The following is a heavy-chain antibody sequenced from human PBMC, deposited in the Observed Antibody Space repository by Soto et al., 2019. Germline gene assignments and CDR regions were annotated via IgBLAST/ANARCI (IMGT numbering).Heavy chain of an antibody. Sequence: QVQLVESGGGVVQPGRSLRLSCAASGFTFSSYGMHWVRQAPGKGLEWVAVIWYDGSNKYYADSVKGRFTISRDNSKNTLYRQMNSLRAEDTAVYYCSRKGQLVLSYGMDVWGKGTTVTVSS. CDR3: SRKGQLVLSYGMDV. V-gene: IGHV3-33*01. CDR1: GFTFSSYG. J-gene: IGHJ6*04. CDR2: IWYDGSNK. D-gene: IGHD6-6*01.